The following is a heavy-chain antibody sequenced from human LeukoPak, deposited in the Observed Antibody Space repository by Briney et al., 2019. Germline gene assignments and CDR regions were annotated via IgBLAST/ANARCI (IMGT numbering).Heavy chain of an antibody. CDR1: GGTFSSYA. J-gene: IGHJ6*02. CDR2: IIPIFGTA. Sequence: SVKVSCKASGGTFSSYAISWVRQAPGQGLEWMGGIIPIFGTANYAQKFQGRVTITADESTSTAYMELSSLRSEDTAVYYSATSIYSYGSTTDYYYYYGMDVWGQGTTVTVSS. V-gene: IGHV1-69*13. CDR3: ATSIYSYGSTTDYYYYYGMDV. D-gene: IGHD5-18*01.